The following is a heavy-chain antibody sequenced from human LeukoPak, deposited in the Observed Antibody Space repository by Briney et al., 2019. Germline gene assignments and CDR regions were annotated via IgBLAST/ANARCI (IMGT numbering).Heavy chain of an antibody. Sequence: PGGSLRLSCAASGFAFSNYGLHWVRQAPGRGLEWVAFIRYDGSNQNYADSVKGRFTISRDSSKNTLYLQMNSLGAEDTAVYYCAGYSSGWYYFQHWGQGTLVTVSS. D-gene: IGHD6-19*01. V-gene: IGHV3-30*02. J-gene: IGHJ1*01. CDR1: GFAFSNYG. CDR2: IRYDGSNQ. CDR3: AGYSSGWYYFQH.